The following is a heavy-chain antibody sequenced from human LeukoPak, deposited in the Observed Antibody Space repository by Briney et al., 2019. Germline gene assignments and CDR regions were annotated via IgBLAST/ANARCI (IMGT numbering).Heavy chain of an antibody. V-gene: IGHV4-39*01. Sequence: SETLSLTCTVSGGSISSSSYYWGWIRQPPGKGLEWFGSIYYSGSTYYNPSLKSRVTISVDTSKNQFSLKLSSVTAADTAVYYCARRHYALYYFVYWGQGTLVTVSS. CDR1: GGSISSSSYY. J-gene: IGHJ4*02. CDR3: ARRHYALYYFVY. CDR2: IYYSGST. D-gene: IGHD3-16*01.